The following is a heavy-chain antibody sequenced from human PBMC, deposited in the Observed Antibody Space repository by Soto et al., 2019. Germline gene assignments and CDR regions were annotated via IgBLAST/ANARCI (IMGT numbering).Heavy chain of an antibody. Sequence: PSETLSLTCTVSGGSISSYYWSWIRQPPGKGLEWIAYIYYSGSTEYNPSLKSRVTISVDTSKNQFSLKLSSVTAADTAVYYCARRYGGTFDYWGQGTLVTVSS. CDR1: GGSISSYY. J-gene: IGHJ4*02. CDR2: IYYSGST. D-gene: IGHD2-15*01. V-gene: IGHV4-59*08. CDR3: ARRYGGTFDY.